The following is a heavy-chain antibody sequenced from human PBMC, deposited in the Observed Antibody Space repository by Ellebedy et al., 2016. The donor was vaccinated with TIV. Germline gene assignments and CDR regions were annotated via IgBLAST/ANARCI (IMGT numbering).Heavy chain of an antibody. V-gene: IGHV3-21*01. J-gene: IGHJ6*02. CDR1: GFTFSAYS. D-gene: IGHD1-26*01. CDR3: ARAGIVGASDYYGMDV. CDR2: ISSRSSFI. Sequence: GGSLRLXCAASGFTFSAYSMNWVRQAPGKGLEWVSSISSRSSFIYYAASVKGRFTISRDNAKNSLYLHMNSLRAEDTAVYYCARAGIVGASDYYGMDVWGQGTTVTVSS.